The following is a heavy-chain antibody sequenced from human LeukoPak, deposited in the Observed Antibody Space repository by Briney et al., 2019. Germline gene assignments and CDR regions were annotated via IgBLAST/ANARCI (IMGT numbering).Heavy chain of an antibody. CDR3: AKDHYWSIDY. V-gene: IGHV3-74*01. CDR2: IKGDGIST. CDR1: GFDFSSNW. D-gene: IGHD3-3*01. J-gene: IGHJ4*02. Sequence: VGSLRLSCAASGFDFSSNWMHWVRHAPRQGLVWVSRIKGDGISTNYADSVKGRFTITRDIAKNTLYLQMNSLRAEDTGVYYCAKDHYWSIDYWGRGTLVTVSS.